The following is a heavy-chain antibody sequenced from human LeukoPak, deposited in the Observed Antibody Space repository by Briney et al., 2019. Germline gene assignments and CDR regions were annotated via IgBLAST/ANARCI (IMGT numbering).Heavy chain of an antibody. J-gene: IGHJ4*02. CDR3: ARVGPTYCGGDCYYDY. D-gene: IGHD2-21*02. V-gene: IGHV3-21*01. CDR1: GFTFSSYS. CDR2: ISSSSSYI. Sequence: PGGSLRLSCAASGFTFSSYSMNWVRQAPGKGLEWVSSISSSSSYIYYADSVKGRFTISRDNAKNSLYLQMNSPRAGDTAVYYCARVGPTYCGGDCYYDYWGQGTLVTVSS.